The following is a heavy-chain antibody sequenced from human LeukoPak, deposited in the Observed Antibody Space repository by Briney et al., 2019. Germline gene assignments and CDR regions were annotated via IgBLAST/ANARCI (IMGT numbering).Heavy chain of an antibody. V-gene: IGHV3-48*02. CDR3: ARGYCSSTSCYGYYYYGMDV. CDR2: ISSSSSTI. D-gene: IGHD2-2*01. CDR1: GFTFSSYN. Sequence: PGGSLRLSCAASGFTFSSYNMNWVRQAPGKGLEWVSYISSSSSTIYYADSVKGRFTISRDNAKDSLYLQVNSLRDEDTAVYYCARGYCSSTSCYGYYYYGMDVWGQGTTVTVSS. J-gene: IGHJ6*02.